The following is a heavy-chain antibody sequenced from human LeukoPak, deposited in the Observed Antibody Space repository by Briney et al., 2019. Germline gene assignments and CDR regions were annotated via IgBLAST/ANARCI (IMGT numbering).Heavy chain of an antibody. CDR2: IFTTGTT. D-gene: IGHD5-12*01. CDR1: GGSISSYY. CDR3: ARENSGYDSAYYYYYFYMDV. Sequence: SETLSLTCTVSGGSISSYYWSWIRQPAGKGLEWIGRIFTTGTTNYNPSLKSRVTMSVDTSKKQFSLKLYSVTAADTAVYYCARENSGYDSAYYYYYFYMDVWGKGTTVTISS. V-gene: IGHV4-4*07. J-gene: IGHJ6*03.